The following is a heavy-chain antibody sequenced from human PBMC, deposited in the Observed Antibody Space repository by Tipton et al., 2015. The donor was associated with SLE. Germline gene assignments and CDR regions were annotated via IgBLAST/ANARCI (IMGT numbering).Heavy chain of an antibody. D-gene: IGHD4-17*01. J-gene: IGHJ4*02. CDR2: MNPDTGGT. CDR3: ARVPHGDYGPR. Sequence: QVQLVQSGPEVKKPGASVRVSCKTSADTFTYYYIHWVRQAPGQGFEWMGRMNPDTGGTSFEPKFQGRVTMTRDTSISTAYLELSRLKSDDTAVYYCARVPHGDYGPRWGQGTLVTVSS. V-gene: IGHV1-2*06. CDR1: ADTFTYYY.